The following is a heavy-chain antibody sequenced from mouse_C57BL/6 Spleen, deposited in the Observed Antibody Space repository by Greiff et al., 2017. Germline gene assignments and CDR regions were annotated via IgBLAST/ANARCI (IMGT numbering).Heavy chain of an antibody. CDR2: IRNKANGYTT. CDR1: GFTFTDYY. D-gene: IGHD2-3*01. V-gene: IGHV7-3*01. CDR3: ASISDGYPFDY. J-gene: IGHJ2*01. Sequence: EVQVVESGGGLVQPGGSLSLSCAASGFTFTDYYMSWVRQPPGKALEWLGFIRNKANGYTTEYSASVKGRFTISRDNSQSILYLQMNALRAEDSATYYCASISDGYPFDYWGQGTTLTVSS.